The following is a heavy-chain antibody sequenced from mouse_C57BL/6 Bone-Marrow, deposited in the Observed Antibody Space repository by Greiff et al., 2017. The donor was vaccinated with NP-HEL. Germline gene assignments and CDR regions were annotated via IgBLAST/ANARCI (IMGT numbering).Heavy chain of an antibody. CDR3: ARNDGSSLAY. D-gene: IGHD1-1*01. V-gene: IGHV1-4*01. J-gene: IGHJ3*01. Sequence: VQGVESGAELARPGASVKMSCKASGYTFTSYTMHWVKQRPGQGLEWIGYINPSSGYTKYNQKFKDQATLTEDTSSRTAYMQLSSLTSEDSAVDYCARNDGSSLAYGGQGTLVTVSA. CDR2: INPSSGYT. CDR1: GYTFTSYT.